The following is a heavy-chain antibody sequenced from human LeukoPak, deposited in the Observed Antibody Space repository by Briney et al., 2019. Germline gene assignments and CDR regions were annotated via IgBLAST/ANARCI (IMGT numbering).Heavy chain of an antibody. CDR2: IKQDESEK. D-gene: IGHD6-19*01. J-gene: IGHJ2*01. V-gene: IGHV3-7*01. CDR1: GFTFSSYW. CDR3: VRGGTSGWDWYFDL. Sequence: GGSLRLSWAASGFTFSSYWMSWLRQAAGKGLEWVANIKQDESEKYYVDSVKSRYTITRDNAKNSLYLQMNSMRAEDTSVYYCVRGGTSGWDWYFDLWGRGHLVTVSS.